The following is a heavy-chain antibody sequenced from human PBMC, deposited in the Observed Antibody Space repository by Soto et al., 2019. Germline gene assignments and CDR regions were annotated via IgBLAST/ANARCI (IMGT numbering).Heavy chain of an antibody. CDR2: ISSSSAYR. CDR1: GFTFSSST. CDR3: ARDLGEMYAV. V-gene: IGHV3-21*01. D-gene: IGHD2-8*01. Sequence: EVHLVESGGGLVKPGGSLRLSCAGSGFTFSSSTMSWVRQAPGKGLEWVSSISSSSAYRYNADSLKGRFTISRDNAKNSLYLQVNSLRAEDTAGYFCARDLGEMYAVWGQGTLVTVSS. J-gene: IGHJ4*02.